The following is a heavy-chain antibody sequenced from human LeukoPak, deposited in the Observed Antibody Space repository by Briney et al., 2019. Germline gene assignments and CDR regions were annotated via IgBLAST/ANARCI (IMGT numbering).Heavy chain of an antibody. J-gene: IGHJ5*02. CDR3: ARGTLGYWFDP. V-gene: IGHV1-69*05. CDR1: GGTFGSYA. Sequence: ASVKVSCKASGGTFGSYAISWVRQAPGQGLEWMGRIIPIFGTANYAQKFQGRVTITTDESTSTAYMELSSLRSADTAVYYCARGTLGYWFDPWGQGTLVTVSS. CDR2: IIPIFGTA. D-gene: IGHD1-1*01.